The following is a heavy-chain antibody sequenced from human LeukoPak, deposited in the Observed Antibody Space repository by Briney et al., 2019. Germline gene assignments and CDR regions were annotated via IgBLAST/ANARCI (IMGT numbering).Heavy chain of an antibody. V-gene: IGHV3-49*04. CDR1: GFTFGDYA. J-gene: IGHJ4*02. CDR3: SRDLWRTTGGN. CDR2: IRSKAYGGTT. Sequence: GRSLRLTCTASGFTFGDYAMSWVRQAPGKGLEWVGFIRSKAYGGTTEYAASVKGRFAISRDDSRSLAYLQMNSLKTEDTAVYYCSRDLWRTTGGNWGQGTLVTVSS. D-gene: IGHD1-7*01.